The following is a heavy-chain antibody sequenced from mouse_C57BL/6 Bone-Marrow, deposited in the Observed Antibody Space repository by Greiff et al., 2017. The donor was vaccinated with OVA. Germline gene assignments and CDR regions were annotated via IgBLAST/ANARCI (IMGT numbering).Heavy chain of an antibody. V-gene: IGHV1-81*01. CDR1: GYTFTSYG. CDR2: IYPRSGNT. CDR3: ARRFYYGYEPYYFDY. Sequence: VQLQQSGAELARPGASVKLSCKASGYTFTSYGISWVKQRTGQGLEWIGEIYPRSGNTYYNEKFKGKATLTADKSSSTAYMELRSLTSEDSAVYFCARRFYYGYEPYYFDYWGQGTTLTVSS. J-gene: IGHJ2*01. D-gene: IGHD2-2*01.